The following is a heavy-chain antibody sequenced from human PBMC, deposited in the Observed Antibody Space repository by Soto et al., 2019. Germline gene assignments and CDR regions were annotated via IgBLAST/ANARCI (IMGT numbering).Heavy chain of an antibody. Sequence: QVQLVQSGAEVKKPGASVKVSCKASGYTFTNYDINWVRQATGQGLEWMGWMNPKSGNTGYAQQFQGRVIMTWSTSISTAYMELSSLRSEDTAVYYCVRVYGEIDYWGPGTLVTVSS. V-gene: IGHV1-8*02. J-gene: IGHJ4*02. CDR3: VRVYGEIDY. D-gene: IGHD4-17*01. CDR2: MNPKSGNT. CDR1: GYTFTNYD.